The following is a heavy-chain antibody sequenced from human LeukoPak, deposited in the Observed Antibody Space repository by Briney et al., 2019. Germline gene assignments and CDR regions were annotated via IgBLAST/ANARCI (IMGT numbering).Heavy chain of an antibody. CDR2: IYHSGST. V-gene: IGHV4-4*02. Sequence: PSETLSLTCAVSGGSISSSNWWSWVRQPPGKGLEWIGEIYHSGSTNYNPSLKSRVTISVDKSKNQLSLKLTSVTAADTAVYYCATPKGYYYGSGPGYFDYWGQGTLVTVSS. CDR1: GGSISSSNW. D-gene: IGHD3-10*01. J-gene: IGHJ4*02. CDR3: ATPKGYYYGSGPGYFDY.